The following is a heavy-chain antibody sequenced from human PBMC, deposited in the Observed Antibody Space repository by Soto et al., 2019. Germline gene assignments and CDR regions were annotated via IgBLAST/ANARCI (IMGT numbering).Heavy chain of an antibody. D-gene: IGHD3-22*01. Sequence: QVQLVESGGGVVQPGRSLRLSCAASGFTFSSYAMHWVRQAPGKGLEWVAVISYDGSNKYYADSVKGRFTISRDNSKNTLYMQMNSLRAEDTAVYYCAREEHYHESSGYSLYWGQGTLGTGSS. CDR3: AREEHYHESSGYSLY. CDR2: ISYDGSNK. J-gene: IGHJ4*02. CDR1: GFTFSSYA. V-gene: IGHV3-30-3*01.